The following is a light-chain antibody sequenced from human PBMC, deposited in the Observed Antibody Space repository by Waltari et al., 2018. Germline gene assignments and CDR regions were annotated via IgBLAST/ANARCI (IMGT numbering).Light chain of an antibody. J-gene: IGLJ3*02. CDR1: SSNTGAGYD. V-gene: IGLV1-40*01. Sequence: QSVLTQPPSVSGAPGQRVTISCTGSSSNTGAGYDVHWYRHLPGTAPKLLISGNTNRPSGVPDRFSGSKSATSASLAITGLQAEDEADYYCQSYDSSLSSSVFGGGTKLTVL. CDR2: GNT. CDR3: QSYDSSLSSSV.